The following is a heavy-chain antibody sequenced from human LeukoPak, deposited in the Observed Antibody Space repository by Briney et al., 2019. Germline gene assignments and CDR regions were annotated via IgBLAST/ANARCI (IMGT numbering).Heavy chain of an antibody. J-gene: IGHJ4*02. Sequence: GGSLRLSCVASGFTFSSYAMSWVRQAPGKGLEWASAISGSGGSTYYADSVKGRFTISRDNSKNTLYLQMNSLRAEDTAVYYCAKGSRSSSWYGVYDYWGQGTLVTVSS. V-gene: IGHV3-23*01. CDR1: GFTFSSYA. CDR3: AKGSRSSSWYGVYDY. CDR2: ISGSGGST. D-gene: IGHD6-13*01.